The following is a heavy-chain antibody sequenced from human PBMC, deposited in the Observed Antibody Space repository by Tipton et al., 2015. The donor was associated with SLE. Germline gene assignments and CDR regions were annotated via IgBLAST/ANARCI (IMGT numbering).Heavy chain of an antibody. J-gene: IGHJ4*02. D-gene: IGHD3-3*01. V-gene: IGHV4-34*01. CDR2: VHHSGST. CDR3: ARCTIFGVVRGSFDS. Sequence: TLSLTCAVYGGSFSDYFWTWIRQSPGKGLEWIGDVHHSGSTDYHPSLKSPVTMSVGTSKNQFSLKLTSVTAADTALYYCARCTIFGVVRGSFDSWGQGTLVTVS. CDR1: GGSFSDYF.